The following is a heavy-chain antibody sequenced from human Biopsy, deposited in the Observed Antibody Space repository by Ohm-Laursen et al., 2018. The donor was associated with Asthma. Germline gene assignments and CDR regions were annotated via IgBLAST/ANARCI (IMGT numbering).Heavy chain of an antibody. Sequence: SQTLSLTCIVSGGSMSSSSYYWGWIRQPPGKGLEWMGSISYTGSAYHNPSLKSRVTISVDTAKNHFSLKLSSVTAADTAVYYCARHWDWGSFFDYWGQGMLVTVSS. J-gene: IGHJ4*02. D-gene: IGHD7-27*01. CDR3: ARHWDWGSFFDY. CDR2: ISYTGSA. V-gene: IGHV4-39*01. CDR1: GGSMSSSSYY.